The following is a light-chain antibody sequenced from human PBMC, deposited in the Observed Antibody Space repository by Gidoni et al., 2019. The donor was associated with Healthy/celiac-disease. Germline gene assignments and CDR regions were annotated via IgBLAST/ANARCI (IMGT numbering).Light chain of an antibody. V-gene: IGLV3-19*01. CDR1: SLRSYY. J-gene: IGLJ2*01. Sequence: SSELSQAPAVSVSLGQTVRITCQGDSLRSYYANWNQQKPGTAPVIVIYGKNNRPSGIPERFSGSSSGNTASLTITGAQAEDEADYYCNSRDRSGNHVVFGGGTKLTVL. CDR2: GKN. CDR3: NSRDRSGNHVV.